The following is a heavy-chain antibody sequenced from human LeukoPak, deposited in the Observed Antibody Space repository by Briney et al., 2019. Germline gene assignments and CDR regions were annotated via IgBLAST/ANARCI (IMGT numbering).Heavy chain of an antibody. CDR3: TTDLGYYDSSGDGNYYYYMDV. CDR1: GFTFSNAW. CDR2: IKSKTDGGTT. D-gene: IGHD3-22*01. J-gene: IGHJ6*03. Sequence: KPGGSLRLSCAASGFTFSNAWMSWVRQAPGKGLEWVGRIKSKTDGGTTDYAAPVKGRFTISRDDSKNTLYLQMNSLKTEDTAVYYCTTDLGYYDSSGDGNYYYYMDVWGKGTTVTVSS. V-gene: IGHV3-15*01.